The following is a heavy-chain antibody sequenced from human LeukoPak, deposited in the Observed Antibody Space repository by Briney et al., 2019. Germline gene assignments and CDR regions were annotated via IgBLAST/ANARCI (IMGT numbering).Heavy chain of an antibody. CDR3: ADYDFWSGYWSY. D-gene: IGHD3-3*01. V-gene: IGHV4-30-4*01. J-gene: IGHJ4*02. Sequence: SQTLSLTCTVSGGSISSGDYYWSWIRQPPGKGLEWIGYIYYSGSTYYNPSLKSRVTISVDTSKNQFSLKLSSVTAADTAVYYCADYDFWSGYWSYWGQGTLVTVSS. CDR2: IYYSGST. CDR1: GGSISSGDYY.